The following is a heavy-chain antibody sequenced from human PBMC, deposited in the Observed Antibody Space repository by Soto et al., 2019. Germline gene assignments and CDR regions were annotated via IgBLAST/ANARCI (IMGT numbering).Heavy chain of an antibody. D-gene: IGHD2-15*01. CDR2: IYARGDT. Sequence: SETLSLTCVVSGGSIKAYYWNWIRQPAGKGLEWIGRIYARGDTNYNPSLRSRVTMSVDTSKNKFSLRLNSVTAADTAVYYCAGIGEDIYYGMDVWAKGPRSPSP. CDR3: AGIGEDIYYGMDV. J-gene: IGHJ6*02. V-gene: IGHV4-4*07. CDR1: GGSIKAYY.